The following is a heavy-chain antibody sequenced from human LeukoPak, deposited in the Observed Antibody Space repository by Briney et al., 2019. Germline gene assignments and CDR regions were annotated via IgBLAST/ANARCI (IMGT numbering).Heavy chain of an antibody. CDR1: VHTLTVLS. V-gene: IGHV1-24*01. CDR2: IDPEAGET. Sequence: ATVSLSRTVSVHTLTVLSMHWVPHAPGKGLGWMAGIDPEAGETIYSQKFQSRITMTEDTSTDPAYMELSSLRSEDTAVYYCAADGNFRSAYYTCGQGTLVTVSS. J-gene: IGHJ5*02. CDR3: AADGNFRSAYYT. D-gene: IGHD3-3*01.